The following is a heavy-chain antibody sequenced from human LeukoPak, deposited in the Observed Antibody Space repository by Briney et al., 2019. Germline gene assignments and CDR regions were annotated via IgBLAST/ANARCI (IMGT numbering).Heavy chain of an antibody. CDR2: IYHSGSI. CDR3: ARRGVVTTTFDL. Sequence: PSETLSLTCSVSGYSISSGYYWAWIRQPPEKGLEWIGCIYHSGSIHYNPSLKSRVTISEDTSKNQFSLRMTSLTAADTAVYYCARRGVVTTTFDLWGQGTLVAVSS. CDR1: GYSISSGYY. J-gene: IGHJ4*02. D-gene: IGHD4-23*01. V-gene: IGHV4-38-2*01.